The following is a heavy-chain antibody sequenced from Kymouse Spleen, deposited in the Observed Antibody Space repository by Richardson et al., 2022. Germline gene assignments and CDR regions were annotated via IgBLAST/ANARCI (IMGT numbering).Heavy chain of an antibody. Sequence: VQLVESGGGLVKPGGSLRLSCAASGFTFSSYSMNWVRQAPGKGLEWVSSISSSSSYIYYADSVKGRFTISRDNAKNSLYLQMNSLRAEDTAVYYCARDQDYYGSGSYYNYYYYGMDVWGQGTTVTVSS. CDR1: GFTFSSYS. CDR2: ISSSSSYI. CDR3: ARDQDYYGSGSYYNYYYYGMDV. V-gene: IGHV3-21*03. J-gene: IGHJ6*02. D-gene: IGHD3-10*01.